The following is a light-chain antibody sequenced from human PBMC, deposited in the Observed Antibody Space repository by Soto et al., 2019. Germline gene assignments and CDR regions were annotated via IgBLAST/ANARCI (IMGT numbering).Light chain of an antibody. CDR3: QQDDT. CDR2: RAS. J-gene: IGKJ2*01. CDR1: QSVSSSD. V-gene: IGKV3-20*01. Sequence: IVLTQSPGTLSLSPGERATLSCRASQSVSSSDLAWYQQKPGQAPRRLIYRASSRATGIPDRFSGSGSGTDFTLTISRLEPEDFAVYSCQQDDTFGQGTKLEIK.